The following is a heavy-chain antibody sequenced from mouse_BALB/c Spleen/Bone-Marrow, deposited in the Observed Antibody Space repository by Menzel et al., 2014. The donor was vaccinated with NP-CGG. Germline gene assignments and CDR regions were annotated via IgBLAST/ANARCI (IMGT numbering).Heavy chain of an antibody. CDR1: GYTFTAYA. V-gene: IGHV1-67*01. CDR3: ARNFYGSSYSDY. CDR2: ISTYSGNT. J-gene: IGHJ2*01. Sequence: QVQLQQSGPELVRPGVSVKLSCKGSGYTFTAYAMHWVKQSHAKSLEWIGLISTYSGNTHYNQNFKGKATMTVDKSSSTAYMELARLTSEDSAIYYCARNFYGSSYSDYWGQGTTLTVSS. D-gene: IGHD1-1*01.